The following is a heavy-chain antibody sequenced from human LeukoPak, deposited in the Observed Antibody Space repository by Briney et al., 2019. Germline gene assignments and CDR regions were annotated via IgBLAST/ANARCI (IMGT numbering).Heavy chain of an antibody. CDR1: GFIFSNYG. CDR3: AKDLSLRDFWSGYFDY. J-gene: IGHJ4*02. V-gene: IGHV3-23*01. D-gene: IGHD3-3*01. Sequence: TGGFLRLSCAASGFIFSNYGMNWVRQAPGKGLEWVAAISASGSATSYADSVRGRFTISRDNSKSTTYLQMNSLRAEDTAVFYCAKDLSLRDFWSGYFDYWGKGIPVTVSS. CDR2: ISASGSAT.